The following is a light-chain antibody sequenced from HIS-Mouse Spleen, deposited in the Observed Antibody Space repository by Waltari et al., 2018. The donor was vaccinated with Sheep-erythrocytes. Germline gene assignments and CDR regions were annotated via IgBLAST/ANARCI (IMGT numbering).Light chain of an antibody. J-gene: IGLJ2*01. Sequence: SYELTQPPSLSVSPGQTASIPCSRDKFGEDYACWYQQKPGQSPVLVIYHDSKRPSGIPERFSGSNSGNTATLTISGTQAMDEADYYCQAWDSSTVVFGGGTKLTVL. V-gene: IGLV3-1*01. CDR2: HDS. CDR1: KFGEDY. CDR3: QAWDSSTVV.